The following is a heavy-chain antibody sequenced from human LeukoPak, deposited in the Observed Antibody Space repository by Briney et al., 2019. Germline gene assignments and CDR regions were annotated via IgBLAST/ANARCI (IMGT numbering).Heavy chain of an antibody. Sequence: ASVKVSCKASGYTFTSYGISWVRQAPGQGLEWMGWINVYNGITNYAQKLQDRVTMTTDTSTSTAYMELRSLSSDDTAVYYCARDLLRDSSGYYSDYWGQGTLVTVSS. CDR2: INVYNGIT. J-gene: IGHJ4*02. CDR1: GYTFTSYG. D-gene: IGHD3-22*01. CDR3: ARDLLRDSSGYYSDY. V-gene: IGHV1-18*01.